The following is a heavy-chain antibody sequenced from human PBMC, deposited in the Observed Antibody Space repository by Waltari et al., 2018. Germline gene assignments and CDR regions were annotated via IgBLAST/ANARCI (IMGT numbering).Heavy chain of an antibody. V-gene: IGHV1-8*01. J-gene: IGHJ6*02. Sequence: QVQLVQSGAEVKKPGASVKVSCKASGYTFTSYDINWVRQATGQGLEWMGWMNPNSGNTGYAQKFQGRVTMTRNTSISTAYMELSSLRSEDTAVYYCARDPEGRYYYYYYGMDVWGQGTTVTVSS. D-gene: IGHD3-10*01. CDR1: GYTFTSYD. CDR3: ARDPEGRYYYYYYGMDV. CDR2: MNPNSGNT.